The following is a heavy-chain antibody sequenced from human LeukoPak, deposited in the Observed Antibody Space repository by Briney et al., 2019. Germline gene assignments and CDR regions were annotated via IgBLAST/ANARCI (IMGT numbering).Heavy chain of an antibody. CDR2: ISSSSSYV. J-gene: IGHJ4*02. D-gene: IGHD3-10*01. CDR1: GFTFSSYS. CDR3: ARWEGSGSYLDY. Sequence: GGSLRLSCAASGFTFSSYSMNWVRQAQGKGLEWVSSISSSSSYVYYADSVKGRFTISRDNAKNSLYLQMNSLRAEDTAVYYCARWEGSGSYLDYWGQGTLVTVSS. V-gene: IGHV3-21*01.